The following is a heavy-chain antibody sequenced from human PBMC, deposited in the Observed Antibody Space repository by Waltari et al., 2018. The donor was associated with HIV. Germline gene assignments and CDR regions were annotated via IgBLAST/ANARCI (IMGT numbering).Heavy chain of an antibody. V-gene: IGHV4-39*01. J-gene: IGHJ2*01. D-gene: IGHD5-18*01. CDR3: ARVQTGVDTAMVNRYFDL. Sequence: QLQLQESGPGLVTPSETLSLTCTVSGGSIRSSSYSWGWIRQPPGKGLEWIGSIYYSGSTYYNPSLKSRVTISVDTSKNQFSLKLSSVTAADTAVYYCARVQTGVDTAMVNRYFDLWGRGTLVTVSS. CDR1: GGSIRSSSYS. CDR2: IYYSGST.